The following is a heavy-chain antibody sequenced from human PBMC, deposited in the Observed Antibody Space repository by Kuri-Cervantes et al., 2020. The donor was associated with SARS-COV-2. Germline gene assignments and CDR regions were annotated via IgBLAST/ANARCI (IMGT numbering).Heavy chain of an antibody. CDR3: ARERRVLPADLGWFDP. J-gene: IGHJ5*02. D-gene: IGHD2-2*01. CDR2: ISSGSNSI. Sequence: GGFLRPPCAAFGSTSSSSSINWVRQAPGKGLEWVSYISSGSNSIYYADSVKGRFTIPRDNSKNSLYLQMNSLRVEDTAVYYCARERRVLPADLGWFDPWGQGTLVTVSS. V-gene: IGHV3-48*01. CDR1: GSTSSSSS.